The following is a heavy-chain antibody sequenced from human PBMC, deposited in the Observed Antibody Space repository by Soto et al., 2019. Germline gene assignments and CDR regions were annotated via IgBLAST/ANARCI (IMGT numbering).Heavy chain of an antibody. V-gene: IGHV3-30*04. CDR2: ISYDGSNK. CDR3: AKGHVSRIAAGVDY. D-gene: IGHD6-6*01. CDR1: GFTFSSYA. Sequence: GGSLRLSCAASGFTFSSYAMHWVRQAPGKGLEWVAVISYDGSNKYYADSVKGRFTISRDNSKNTLYLQMNSLRAEDTAVYYCAKGHVSRIAAGVDYRGQGTLVTVSS. J-gene: IGHJ4*02.